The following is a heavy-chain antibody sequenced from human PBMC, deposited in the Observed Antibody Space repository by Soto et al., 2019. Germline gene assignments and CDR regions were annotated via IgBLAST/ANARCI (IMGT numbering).Heavy chain of an antibody. D-gene: IGHD3-22*01. CDR3: ARKDKSGYFNWFDP. CDR2: IFHSDSDT. J-gene: IGHJ5*01. V-gene: IGHV5-51*01. Sequence: GESLKLSCRTSGYRFTSYWIAWVRQMPGKGLEWMGIIFHSDSDTRYSPSFQGQVTISADRSTSTVFLQWASLKASDTAVYFCARKDKSGYFNWFDPWGQGTLVTVSS. CDR1: GYRFTSYW.